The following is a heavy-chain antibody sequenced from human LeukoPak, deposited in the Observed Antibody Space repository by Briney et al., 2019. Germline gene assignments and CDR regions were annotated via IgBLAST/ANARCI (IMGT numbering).Heavy chain of an antibody. V-gene: IGHV4-4*07. CDR2: IYTSGST. CDR1: GGSISSYY. Sequence: SETLSLTCAVSGGSISSYYWSWIRQPAGKGLEWIGRIYTSGSTNYNPSLKSRVTMSVDTSKNQFSLKLSSVTAADTAVYYCARQYCSSTSCYPFDPWGQGTLVTASS. J-gene: IGHJ5*02. CDR3: ARQYCSSTSCYPFDP. D-gene: IGHD2-2*01.